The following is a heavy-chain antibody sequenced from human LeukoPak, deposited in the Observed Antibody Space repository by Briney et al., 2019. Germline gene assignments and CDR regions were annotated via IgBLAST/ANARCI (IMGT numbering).Heavy chain of an antibody. V-gene: IGHV4-4*02. CDR3: ARISYTAMALDY. CDR1: GGSISSSNW. Sequence: SGTLSLTCAVSGGSISSSNWWSWVRQPPGKGLEWIGEIYHSGSTNYNPSFKSRATISVDKSKNQFSLKLSSVTAADTAVYYCARISYTAMALDYWGQGTLVTVSS. CDR2: IYHSGST. J-gene: IGHJ4*02. D-gene: IGHD5-18*01.